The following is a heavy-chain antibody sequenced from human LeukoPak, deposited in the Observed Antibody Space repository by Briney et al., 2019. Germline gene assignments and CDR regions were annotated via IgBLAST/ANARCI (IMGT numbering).Heavy chain of an antibody. V-gene: IGHV4-39*07. CDR3: ARVRVGATTPFDY. CDR1: GGLISTYF. J-gene: IGHJ4*02. D-gene: IGHD1-26*01. Sequence: SETLSLTCKVSGGLISTYFWNWIRQPPGKGLEWIGSIYYSGSTYYNPSLKSRVTISVDTSKNQFSLKLSSVTAADTAVYYCARVRVGATTPFDYWGQGTLVTVSS. CDR2: IYYSGST.